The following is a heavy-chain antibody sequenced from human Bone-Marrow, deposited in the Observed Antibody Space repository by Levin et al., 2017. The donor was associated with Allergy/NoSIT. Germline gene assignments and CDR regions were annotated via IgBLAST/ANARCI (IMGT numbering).Heavy chain of an antibody. CDR3: ARDRGRLVQYYYYMDV. CDR1: GYTFTSYA. Sequence: ASVKVSCKASGYTFTSYAMNWVRQAPGQGLEWMGWINTNTGNPTYAQGFTGRFVFSLDTSVSTAYLQISSLKAEDTAVYYCARDRGRLVQYYYYMDVWGKGTTVTVSS. V-gene: IGHV7-4-1*02. CDR2: INTNTGNP. J-gene: IGHJ6*03. D-gene: IGHD3-10*01.